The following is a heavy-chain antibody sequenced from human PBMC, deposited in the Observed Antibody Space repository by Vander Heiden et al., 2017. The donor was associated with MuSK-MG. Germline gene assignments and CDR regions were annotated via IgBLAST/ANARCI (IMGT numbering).Heavy chain of an antibody. CDR3: ARDMIVVVTSYYYYYGMDV. CDR2: ISYDGSNK. D-gene: IGHD3-22*01. Sequence: VQLVESGGGVVQPGRSLRLSCAASGFTFSSYAMHWVRQAPGKGLEWVAVISYDGSNKYYADSVKGRFTISRDNSKNTLYLQMKSLRAEDTAVYYCARDMIVVVTSYYYYYGMDVWGQGTTVTVSS. CDR1: GFTFSSYA. J-gene: IGHJ6*02. V-gene: IGHV3-30*01.